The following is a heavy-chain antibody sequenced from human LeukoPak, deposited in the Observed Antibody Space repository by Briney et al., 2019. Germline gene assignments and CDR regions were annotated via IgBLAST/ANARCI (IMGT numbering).Heavy chain of an antibody. J-gene: IGHJ5*02. CDR3: AKDGMITFGGVIVIRGWFDP. D-gene: IGHD3-16*02. CDR2: IRYDGSNK. Sequence: GGSLRLSCAASGFTLSSFEMNWARRAPGKGLEWVAFIRYDGSNKYYADSVKGRFTISRDNSKNTLYLQMNSLRAEDTAVYYCAKDGMITFGGVIVIRGWFDPWGQGTLVTVSS. CDR1: GFTLSSFE. V-gene: IGHV3-30*02.